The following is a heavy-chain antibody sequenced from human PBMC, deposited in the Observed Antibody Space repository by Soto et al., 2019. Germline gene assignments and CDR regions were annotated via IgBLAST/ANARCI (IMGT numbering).Heavy chain of an antibody. D-gene: IGHD3-10*01. CDR2: IWSGGSDK. CDR1: GFAFSSYG. CDR3: ARVYGSGTYPIDY. J-gene: IGHJ4*02. V-gene: IGHV3-33*01. Sequence: QVQLVESGGGVVQPGRSLRLSCAASGFAFSSYGMHWVRQAPGKGLEWVTVIWSGGSDKYYADSVKVRFTISRDNSKNTLYLQMNSLRAEDTAVYYWARVYGSGTYPIDYLGQGTLVTVSS.